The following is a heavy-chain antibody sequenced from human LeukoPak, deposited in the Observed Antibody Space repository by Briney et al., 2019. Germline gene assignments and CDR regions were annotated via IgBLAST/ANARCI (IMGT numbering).Heavy chain of an antibody. CDR3: ARSRPYDATDV. CDR1: GFTFSSYA. CDR2: ISYDGSNK. Sequence: GGSLRLSCAASGFTFSSYAMHWVRQAPGKGLEWVAVISYDGSNKFYADSVKGRFTISRDNSKNTLYLQMNSLRAEDTAVYYCARSRPYDATDVWGQGTTVSVFS. V-gene: IGHV3-30*04. D-gene: IGHD2-2*01. J-gene: IGHJ6*02.